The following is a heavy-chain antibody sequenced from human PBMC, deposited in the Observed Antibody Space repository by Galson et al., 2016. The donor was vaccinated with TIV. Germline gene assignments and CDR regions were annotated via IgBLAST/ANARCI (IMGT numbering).Heavy chain of an antibody. V-gene: IGHV3-23*01. J-gene: IGHJ6*02. CDR1: GFNFNNYG. D-gene: IGHD3-22*01. CDR2: ISGGGGST. Sequence: SLRLSCAASGFNFNNYGMNWVRQAPGMGLEWVSAISGGGGSTYYADSVKGRFTVSRDNSKNTVFLQMNSLRAEDTAVYYCTKVPSSGFSYYYGLDVWGQGTTVTVSS. CDR3: TKVPSSGFSYYYGLDV.